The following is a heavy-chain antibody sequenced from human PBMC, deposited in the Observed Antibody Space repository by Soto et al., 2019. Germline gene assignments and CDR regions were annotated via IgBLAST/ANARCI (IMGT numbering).Heavy chain of an antibody. J-gene: IGHJ5*02. V-gene: IGHV1-69*06. D-gene: IGHD1-26*01. CDR1: GGTFSSYA. CDR3: SRESASYYGGRRNWFDP. CDR2: IIPIFGTE. Sequence: QVQLVQSGAEVKKPGSSVKVSCKASGGTFSSYAIIWVRQAPGQGLEWMGGIIPIFGTENYAQKFQGRVTITADKSTSTAYMELSSLRSEDTAVYYCSRESASYYGGRRNWFDPWGQGTLVTVSS.